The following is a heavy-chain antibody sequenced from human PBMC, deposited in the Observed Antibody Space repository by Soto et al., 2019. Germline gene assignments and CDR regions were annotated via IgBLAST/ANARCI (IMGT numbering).Heavy chain of an antibody. Sequence: QVQLVESGGGVVQPGRSLRLSCAASGFTFSSYAMHCVRQAPGKGLEWVAVISYDGSNKYYADSVKGRFTISRDNSKNTLYLQMNSLRAEDTAVYYCARARLDTPALDYWGQGTLVTVSS. CDR2: ISYDGSNK. CDR1: GFTFSSYA. D-gene: IGHD2-2*01. V-gene: IGHV3-30-3*01. CDR3: ARARLDTPALDY. J-gene: IGHJ4*02.